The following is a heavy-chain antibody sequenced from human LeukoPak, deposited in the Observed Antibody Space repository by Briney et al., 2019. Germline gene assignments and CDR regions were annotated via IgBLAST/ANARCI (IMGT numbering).Heavy chain of an antibody. CDR3: ARWRGYYDSSGYPDAFGI. Sequence: VASVKVSRKASGGTFSSYAISWVRQAPGQGLEWMGGIIPIFGTANYAQKFQGRVTITTDESTSTAYMELSSLRSEDTAVYYCARWRGYYDSSGYPDAFGIWGQGTMVTVSS. V-gene: IGHV1-69*05. D-gene: IGHD3-22*01. CDR2: IIPIFGTA. CDR1: GGTFSSYA. J-gene: IGHJ3*02.